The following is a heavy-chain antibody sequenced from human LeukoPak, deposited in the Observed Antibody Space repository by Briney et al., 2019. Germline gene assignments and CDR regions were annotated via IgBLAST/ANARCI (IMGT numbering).Heavy chain of an antibody. J-gene: IGHJ4*02. Sequence: GGSLRLSCAASGFTFSSYAMSWVRQAPGKGLEWVSAISGSGGSTYYADSVKGRFTISRDNSKNTLYLQMNSLRAEDTAVYYCARVVKVGDWPAIDYWGQGTLVTVSS. V-gene: IGHV3-23*01. CDR1: GFTFSSYA. CDR3: ARVVKVGDWPAIDY. D-gene: IGHD2/OR15-2a*01. CDR2: ISGSGGST.